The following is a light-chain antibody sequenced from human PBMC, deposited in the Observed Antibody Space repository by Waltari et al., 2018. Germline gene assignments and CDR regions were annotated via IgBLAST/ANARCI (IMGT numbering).Light chain of an antibody. Sequence: SSDLTQESAVSVPLGQTVNLACQGVTLSSYYASWYHQRPGQAPILVISAESNRPSGIPDRFSGSSSGDTAYLTITGAQAEDEGDYYCGARDGSVNHVVFGGGTRLTVL. CDR1: TLSSYY. CDR3: GARDGSVNHVV. CDR2: AES. J-gene: IGLJ2*01. V-gene: IGLV3-19*01.